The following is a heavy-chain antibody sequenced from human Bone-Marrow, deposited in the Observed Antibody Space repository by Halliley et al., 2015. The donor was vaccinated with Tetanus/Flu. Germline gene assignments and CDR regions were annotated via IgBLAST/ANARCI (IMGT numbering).Heavy chain of an antibody. CDR2: ISASGGGT. CDR3: AKGAGRMVRGGHLDR. J-gene: IGHJ1*01. CDR1: GITFNKYA. D-gene: IGHD3-10*01. Sequence: SLRLSCVASGITFNKYAMNWVRRAPGKGPEWVSGISASGGGTYYADSVKGRFTISRDNSKNTLYLQIDTLGVEDTAIYRCAKGAGRMVRGGHLDRWGQGTLVTVSS. V-gene: IGHV3-23*01.